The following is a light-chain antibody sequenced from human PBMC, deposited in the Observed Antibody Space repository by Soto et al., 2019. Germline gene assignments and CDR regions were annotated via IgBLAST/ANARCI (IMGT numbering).Light chain of an antibody. CDR3: SSYTSSTDYV. J-gene: IGLJ1*01. V-gene: IGLV2-14*01. Sequence: SVLPPPASASGSPGKSITISCTVPSSDIDTYNYVSWYQQHPGKAPKLIIYEVTNRPSGVSNRFSGSKSGDTASLTISGLRAEDEADYYCSSYTSSTDYVFGTGTKVTVL. CDR2: EVT. CDR1: SSDIDTYNY.